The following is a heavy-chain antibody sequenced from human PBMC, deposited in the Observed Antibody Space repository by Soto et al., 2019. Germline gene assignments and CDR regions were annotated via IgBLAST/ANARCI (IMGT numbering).Heavy chain of an antibody. J-gene: IGHJ4*02. CDR3: ARVGYWNDVRAYEVPDY. Sequence: GASVKVSCTASGYRFTSYGISWVRQAPGQGLEWMGWISAYNGNTNYAQKLQGRVTMTTDTSTSTAYMELRSLRSDDTAVYYCARVGYWNDVRAYEVPDYWGQGTLVTVSS. CDR2: ISAYNGNT. CDR1: GYRFTSYG. D-gene: IGHD1-1*01. V-gene: IGHV1-18*01.